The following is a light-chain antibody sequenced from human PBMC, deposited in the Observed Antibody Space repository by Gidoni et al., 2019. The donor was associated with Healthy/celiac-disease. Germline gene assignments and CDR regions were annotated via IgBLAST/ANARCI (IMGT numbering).Light chain of an antibody. CDR2: LGS. CDR3: MQDIQTPRT. J-gene: IGKJ1*01. CDR1: QCLLHSNGYNY. V-gene: IGKV2-28*01. Sequence: DIVMTQSPLSLPVTPGEPASISCRSSQCLLHSNGYNYLDLYLQKPGQSTQLLIYLGSNRASGVPDRFSGSGSGTDFTLKISRVEAEDVGVYYCMQDIQTPRTFGQGTKVEIK.